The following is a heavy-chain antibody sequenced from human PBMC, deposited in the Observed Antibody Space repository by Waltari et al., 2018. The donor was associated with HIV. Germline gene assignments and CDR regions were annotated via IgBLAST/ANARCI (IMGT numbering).Heavy chain of an antibody. CDR1: GYSFRRYS. CDR3: ARVESMLRVVHFDY. CDR2: ISGYNYNT. J-gene: IGHJ4*02. Sequence: QIQLVESGGEMKKTGASVKVSCKASGYSFRRYSISWVRQAPGQGLEWMGWISGYNYNTKYAEKFQGRVTMTTDTSTSTAYMELRNLRSDDTAMYYCARVESMLRVVHFDYWGQGTLVTVSS. V-gene: IGHV1-18*04. D-gene: IGHD3-16*01.